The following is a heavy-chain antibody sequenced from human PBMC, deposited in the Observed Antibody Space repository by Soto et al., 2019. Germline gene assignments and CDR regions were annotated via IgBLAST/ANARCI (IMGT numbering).Heavy chain of an antibody. CDR1: GYAFTTYG. D-gene: IGHD1-1*01. V-gene: IGHV1-18*01. J-gene: IGHJ4*02. Sequence: QVHLVQSGAEVKKPGASVKVSCKGSGYAFTTYGITWVRQAPGQGLEWMGWISAHNGNTNYAQKLQGRVTVTRDTSTSTAYMELRSLRSDDTAVFYCARGRYGDYWGQGALVTVSS. CDR3: ARGRYGDY. CDR2: ISAHNGNT.